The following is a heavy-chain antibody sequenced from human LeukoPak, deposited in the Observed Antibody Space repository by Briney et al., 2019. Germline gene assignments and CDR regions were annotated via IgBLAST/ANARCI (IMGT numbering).Heavy chain of an antibody. V-gene: IGHV3-21*01. D-gene: IGHD5-18*01. CDR3: ARSRGYRNEGMEIDY. CDR1: GFTFSRNT. CDR2: ISSQTSDI. Sequence: GGSLRLSCAGSGFTFSRNTMNWVRQASGKGLEWVASISSQTSDIYYADSVKGRFTISRDNARNSLYLQMNSLRAEDTAVYFCARSRGYRNEGMEIDYWGQGTLVTVSS. J-gene: IGHJ4*02.